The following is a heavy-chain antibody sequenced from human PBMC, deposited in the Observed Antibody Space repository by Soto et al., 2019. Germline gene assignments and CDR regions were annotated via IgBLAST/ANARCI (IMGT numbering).Heavy chain of an antibody. CDR2: ISAYNGNT. CDR3: ARVGGMITFGGVIAEDYYYYYMEV. D-gene: IGHD3-16*02. V-gene: IGHV1-18*01. J-gene: IGHJ6*03. Sequence: ASVKVSCKAPCYTFTSYGISWFRHYHGQWLECILLISAYNGNTNYAQKLQGRVTMTTDTSTSTAYMELRSLRSDDTAVYYCARVGGMITFGGVIAEDYYYYYMEVWGKGTTVTVSS. CDR1: CYTFTSYG.